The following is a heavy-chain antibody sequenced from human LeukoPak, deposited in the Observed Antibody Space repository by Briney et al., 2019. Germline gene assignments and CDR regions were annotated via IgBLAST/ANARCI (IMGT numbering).Heavy chain of an antibody. V-gene: IGHV3-30*18. D-gene: IGHD3-3*01. CDR2: ISNDGSDK. CDR3: AKGSGYYSPSIYFDY. J-gene: IGHJ4*02. Sequence: GGSLRLSCAASGFTFSGYGTHWVRQAPGKGLEWVAVISNDGSDKFYADSVKGRFTISRDNSKNTLYLQMNSLTAEDTAVYYCAKGSGYYSPSIYFDYWGQGTLVTVSS. CDR1: GFTFSGYG.